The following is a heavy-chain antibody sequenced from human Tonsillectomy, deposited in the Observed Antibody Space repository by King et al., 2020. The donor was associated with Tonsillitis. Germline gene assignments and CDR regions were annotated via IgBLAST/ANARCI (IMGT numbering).Heavy chain of an antibody. D-gene: IGHD3-10*02. J-gene: IGHJ4*02. CDR1: RFTFTDAW. CDR3: TTGHVFYVNSGWLSTYYVAI. V-gene: IGHV3-15*06. Sequence: VQLVESGGGLVKSGGSLRISCAASRFTFTDAWMSWVRQAPGKGLEWVGRIKKKTDGGTTSYAAPVRGRFTTSRDDSRNTHHLQMRNLKPEDTAVYYCTTGHVFYVNSGWLSTYYVAIWGRGTLVTVSS. CDR2: IKKKTDGGTT.